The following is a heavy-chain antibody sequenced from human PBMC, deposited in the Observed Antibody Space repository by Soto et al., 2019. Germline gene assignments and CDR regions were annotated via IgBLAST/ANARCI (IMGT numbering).Heavy chain of an antibody. CDR3: ARDTVAGNIDQYYFDY. Sequence: PGGSLRLSCAASGFTFSSYGMHWVRQAPGKGLEWVAVIWYDGSNKYYADSVKGRFTISRDNSKNTLYLQMNSLRAEDTAVYYCARDTVAGNIDQYYFDYWGQGTLVTVSS. D-gene: IGHD6-13*01. CDR2: IWYDGSNK. CDR1: GFTFSSYG. V-gene: IGHV3-33*01. J-gene: IGHJ4*02.